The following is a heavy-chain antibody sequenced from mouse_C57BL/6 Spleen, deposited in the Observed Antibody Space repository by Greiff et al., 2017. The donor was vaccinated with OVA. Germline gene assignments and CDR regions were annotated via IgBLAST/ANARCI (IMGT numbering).Heavy chain of an antibody. J-gene: IGHJ4*01. Sequence: VQLQQSGAELVMPGASVKLSCKASGYTFTSYWMHWVKQRPGQGLEWIGEIDPSDSYTNYNQKFKGKSTLTVDKSSSTAYMQLSSLTSEDSAVYYCARRPLTGMGAMDYWGQGTSVTVSS. CDR2: IDPSDSYT. D-gene: IGHD4-1*01. V-gene: IGHV1-69*01. CDR3: ARRPLTGMGAMDY. CDR1: GYTFTSYW.